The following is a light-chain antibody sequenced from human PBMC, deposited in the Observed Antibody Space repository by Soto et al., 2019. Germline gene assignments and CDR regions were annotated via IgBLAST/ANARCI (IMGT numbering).Light chain of an antibody. J-gene: IGKJ1*01. CDR3: HHYRSYSPWA. V-gene: IGKV1-5*01. CDR2: DAS. Sequence: DIQMTQSPSTLSASVGDRVTITCRASQTISNLLAWYQQRPGKAPGLLIYDASNLETGVPSRFSGSGSGTEFTLTISSLQPDDFATYYCHHYRSYSPWAFGQGTKVEIK. CDR1: QTISNL.